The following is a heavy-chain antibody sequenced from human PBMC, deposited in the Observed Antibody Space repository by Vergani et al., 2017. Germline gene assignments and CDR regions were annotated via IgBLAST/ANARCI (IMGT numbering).Heavy chain of an antibody. D-gene: IGHD5-18*01. CDR3: ARVFQDTAIVTDGYYYYGMDV. CDR2: INPNSGGT. V-gene: IGHV1-2*02. J-gene: IGHJ6*02. Sequence: QVQLVQSGAEVKKPGASVKVSCKASGYTFTGYYMHWVRQAPGQGLEWMGWINPNSGGTNYAQKFQGRVTMTRDTSISTAYMELSRLRSDDTAVYYCARVFQDTAIVTDGYYYYGMDVWGQGTTVTVSS. CDR1: GYTFTGYY.